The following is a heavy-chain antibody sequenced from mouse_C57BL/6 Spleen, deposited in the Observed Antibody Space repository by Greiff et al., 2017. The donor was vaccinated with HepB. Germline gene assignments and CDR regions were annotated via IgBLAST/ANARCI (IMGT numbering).Heavy chain of an antibody. D-gene: IGHD2-5*01. CDR3: ARDGGADSNYRGGFDY. Sequence: DVQLVESGGGLVKPGGSLKLSCAASGFTFSSYAMSWVRQTPEKRLEWVATISDGGSYTYYPDNVKGRFTISRDNAKNNLYLQMSHLKSEDTAMYYCARDGGADSNYRGGFDYWGQGTTLTVSS. V-gene: IGHV5-4*01. J-gene: IGHJ2*01. CDR2: ISDGGSYT. CDR1: GFTFSSYA.